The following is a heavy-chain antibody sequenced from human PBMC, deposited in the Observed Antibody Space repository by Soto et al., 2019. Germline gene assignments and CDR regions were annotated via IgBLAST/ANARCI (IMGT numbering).Heavy chain of an antibody. V-gene: IGHV1-2*02. D-gene: IGHD3-10*01. J-gene: IGHJ4*02. Sequence: ASVKVSCKASGYTFTGYYMHWVRQAPGQGLEWMGWINPNSGGTNYAQKFQGRVTMTRDTSISTAYMELSRLRSDDTAVYYCALLLWFGEFPSDFDYWGQGTLVTVSS. CDR2: INPNSGGT. CDR3: ALLLWFGEFPSDFDY. CDR1: GYTFTGYY.